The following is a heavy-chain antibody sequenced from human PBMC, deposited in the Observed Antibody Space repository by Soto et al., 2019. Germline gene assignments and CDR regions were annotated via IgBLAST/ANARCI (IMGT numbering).Heavy chain of an antibody. CDR2: IYTSGST. Sequence: SETLSLTCTVSGGSISSYYWSWIWQPAGKGLEWIGRIYTSGSTNYNPSLKSRVTMSVDTSKNQFSLKLSSVTAADTAVYYCAIRLYYYDSSGHRKPYGMDVWGQGTTVTVSS. D-gene: IGHD3-22*01. J-gene: IGHJ6*02. CDR1: GGSISSYY. CDR3: AIRLYYYDSSGHRKPYGMDV. V-gene: IGHV4-4*07.